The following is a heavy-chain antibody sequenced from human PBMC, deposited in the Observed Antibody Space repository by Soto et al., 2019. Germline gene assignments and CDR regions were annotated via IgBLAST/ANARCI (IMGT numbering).Heavy chain of an antibody. Sequence: QVQLVQSGAEVKKPGASVKVSCKASGYTFTSYAINWLRQATGQGLEWMGWMNPNSGNTGYAQKFQGRVTMTRNTSISTAYMELISLRSEDTAVYYCARGRIRGFGRSHHSDYWGQGTLVTVSS. V-gene: IGHV1-8*01. CDR1: GYTFTSYA. D-gene: IGHD2-15*01. J-gene: IGHJ4*02. CDR3: ARGRIRGFGRSHHSDY. CDR2: MNPNSGNT.